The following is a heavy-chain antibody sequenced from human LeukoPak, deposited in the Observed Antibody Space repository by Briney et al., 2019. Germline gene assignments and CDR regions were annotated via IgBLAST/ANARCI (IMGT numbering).Heavy chain of an antibody. CDR2: IYYSGST. V-gene: IGHV4-31*03. CDR1: GGSISSGGYY. D-gene: IGHD3-22*01. Sequence: PSETLSLTCTVSGGSISSGGYYWSWIRQHPGKGLEWIGYIYYSGSTYYNPSLKSRVTISVDTSKNQFSLNLSSVTAADTAVYYCARVWYYYDSSGYCYYFDYWGQGTLVTVS. J-gene: IGHJ4*02. CDR3: ARVWYYYDSSGYCYYFDY.